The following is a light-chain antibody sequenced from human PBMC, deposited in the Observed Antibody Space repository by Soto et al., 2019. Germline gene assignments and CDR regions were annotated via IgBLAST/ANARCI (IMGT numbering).Light chain of an antibody. J-gene: IGKJ1*01. CDR1: QGISTY. CDR3: QQNYSATWT. V-gene: IGKV1-39*01. CDR2: AAS. Sequence: DIQMTQSPSSVSASVGDGLTITCRASQGISTYLNWYQQKPGKAPKLLIYAASTLQSGVPSRFSGSGSETDFTLTISSLQPEDFASYSCQQNYSATWTFXQGTKADI.